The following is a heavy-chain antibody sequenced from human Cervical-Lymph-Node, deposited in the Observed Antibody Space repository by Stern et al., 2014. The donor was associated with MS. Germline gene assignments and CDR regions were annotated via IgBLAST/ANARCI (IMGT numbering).Heavy chain of an antibody. D-gene: IGHD5-24*01. CDR1: GFTFSRYW. Sequence: EVKLVESGGGLVQPGGSLRLSCTASGFTFSRYWMTWFRQAPGKGLEWVANIKEDESEKFYADSVKGRFTISRDNAKNSLYLQMNTLRVEDTAVYYCTRTPDGPDYWGQGTLVTVSS. V-gene: IGHV3-7*01. CDR3: TRTPDGPDY. J-gene: IGHJ4*02. CDR2: IKEDESEK.